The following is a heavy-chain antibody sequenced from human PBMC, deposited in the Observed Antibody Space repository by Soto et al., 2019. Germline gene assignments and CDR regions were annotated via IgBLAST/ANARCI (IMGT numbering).Heavy chain of an antibody. J-gene: IGHJ3*02. CDR1: GFPFSSYG. CDR3: TRDPLIAVAAYDAFDI. CDR2: IWYDGSNK. V-gene: IGHV3-33*01. D-gene: IGHD6-19*01. Sequence: GGSLRLSCAASGFPFSSYGMHWVRQAPGKGLEWVAVIWYDGSNKYYADSVKGRYTISRDDSKNTVYLQMNSLGAEDTAVYYCTRDPLIAVAAYDAFDIWGQGTSVTVSS.